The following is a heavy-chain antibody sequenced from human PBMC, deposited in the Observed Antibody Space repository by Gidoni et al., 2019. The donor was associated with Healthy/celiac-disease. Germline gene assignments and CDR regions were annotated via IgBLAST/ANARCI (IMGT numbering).Heavy chain of an antibody. J-gene: IGHJ6*02. CDR2: INGDGSST. Sequence: EVQLVESGGGLVQPGGSLRLSCAASGFTLSNYYMHWVRQAPGKGLVWVSRINGDGSSTTYADSVKGRFTISRDNAKNTLYLQMNSLRAEDTAIYYCARGGYYKNAMDVWGQGTTVTVSS. CDR3: ARGGYYKNAMDV. CDR1: GFTLSNYY. D-gene: IGHD3-16*01. V-gene: IGHV3-74*01.